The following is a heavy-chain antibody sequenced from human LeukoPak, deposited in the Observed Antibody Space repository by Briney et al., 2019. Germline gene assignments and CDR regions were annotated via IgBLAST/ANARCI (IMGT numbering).Heavy chain of an antibody. D-gene: IGHD3-16*02. V-gene: IGHV3-23*01. CDR2: ISDSSGST. CDR3: ARGYDHVWGSFRPLGYYFGMDV. J-gene: IGHJ6*02. CDR1: GFTFTSYA. Sequence: GGSLRLSCAASGFTFTSYAMNWVRQAPGKGLEWVSTISDSSGSTYYADSVKGRFTISRDNSKNTLYLQMNSLRVGDTAVYYCARGYDHVWGSFRPLGYYFGMDVWGQGTTVTVSS.